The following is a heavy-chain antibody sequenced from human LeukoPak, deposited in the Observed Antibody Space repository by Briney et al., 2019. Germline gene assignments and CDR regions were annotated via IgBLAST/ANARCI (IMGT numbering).Heavy chain of an antibody. CDR2: IIPTFGTA. CDR3: ARVIQDGSGSVGPSRYYYMDV. D-gene: IGHD3-10*01. CDR1: GATFGSYA. V-gene: IGHV1-69*05. Sequence: GASVKVSCKASGATFGSYAISWVRQAPDQGLEWLGGIIPTFGTANYAQKFQGRVTITTDESTSTAYMELSSLRSEDTAVYYCARVIQDGSGSVGPSRYYYMDVWGKGTTVTVSS. J-gene: IGHJ6*03.